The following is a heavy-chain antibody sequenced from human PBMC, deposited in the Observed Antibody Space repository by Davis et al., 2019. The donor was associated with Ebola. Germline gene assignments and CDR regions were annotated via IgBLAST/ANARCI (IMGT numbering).Heavy chain of an antibody. V-gene: IGHV3-48*04. CDR1: GFTFSSYS. CDR3: ARLDNSGYSNFDY. D-gene: IGHD3-22*01. CDR2: ISSSGSTI. Sequence: GGSLSLSCAASGFTFSSYSMNWVRQAPGKGLEWVSYISSSGSTIYYADSVKGRFTISRDNAKNSLYLQVNSLRAEDTAVYYCARLDNSGYSNFDYWGQGTLVTVSS. J-gene: IGHJ4*02.